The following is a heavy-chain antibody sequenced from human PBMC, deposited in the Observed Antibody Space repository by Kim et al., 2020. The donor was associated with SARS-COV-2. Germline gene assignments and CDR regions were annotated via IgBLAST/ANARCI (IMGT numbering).Heavy chain of an antibody. CDR1: GGSISSGGYY. D-gene: IGHD5-18*01. Sequence: SETLSLTCTVSGGSISSGGYYWSWIRQHPGKGLEWIGYIYYSGSTYYNPSLKSRVTISVDTSKNQFSLKLSSVTAADTAVYYCARAGAVDTAMVTVPYYYGMDVWGQGTTVTVSS. J-gene: IGHJ6*02. CDR2: IYYSGST. CDR3: ARAGAVDTAMVTVPYYYGMDV. V-gene: IGHV4-31*03.